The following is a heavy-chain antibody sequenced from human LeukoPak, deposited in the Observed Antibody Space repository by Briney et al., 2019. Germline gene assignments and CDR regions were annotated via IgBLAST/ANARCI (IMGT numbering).Heavy chain of an antibody. CDR3: AKSLGTVTSLYYYYYGMDV. V-gene: IGHV3-30*02. Sequence: GGSLRLSCAASGFTFGSYGMHWVRQAPGKGLEWVAFIRYDGSNKYYADSVKGRFTISRDNSKNTLYLQMNSLRAEDTAVYYCAKSLGTVTSLYYYYYGMDVWGQGTTVTVSS. D-gene: IGHD4-17*01. CDR2: IRYDGSNK. J-gene: IGHJ6*02. CDR1: GFTFGSYG.